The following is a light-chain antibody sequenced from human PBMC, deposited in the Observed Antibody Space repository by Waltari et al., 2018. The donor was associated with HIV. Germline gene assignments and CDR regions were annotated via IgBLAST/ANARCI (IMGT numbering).Light chain of an antibody. Sequence: SYILTQSPSVSVAPAKTAKISCGGDNVGSKRVHWYQQKPGQAPLLVIYDDAARPSGIPARFAGSNSGNTATLTITRVEVGDEADYYCQVWDFTTDHVVFGGGTKLTVL. CDR1: NVGSKR. V-gene: IGLV3-21*03. CDR2: DDA. J-gene: IGLJ3*02. CDR3: QVWDFTTDHVV.